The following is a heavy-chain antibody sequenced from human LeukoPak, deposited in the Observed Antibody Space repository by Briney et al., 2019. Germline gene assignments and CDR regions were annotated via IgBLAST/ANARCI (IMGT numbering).Heavy chain of an antibody. CDR2: ISSGSSTI. Sequence: GGSLRLSCAASGFTFSTYSMNWVRQAPGKGLEWISYISSGSSTIHYAGSVKGRFTISRDNAKNSLYLQMNSLRAEDTAMYYCVRGRVGTTTQHFDCWGQGTLVTVSS. CDR1: GFTFSTYS. J-gene: IGHJ4*02. V-gene: IGHV3-48*04. CDR3: VRGRVGTTTQHFDC. D-gene: IGHD1-26*01.